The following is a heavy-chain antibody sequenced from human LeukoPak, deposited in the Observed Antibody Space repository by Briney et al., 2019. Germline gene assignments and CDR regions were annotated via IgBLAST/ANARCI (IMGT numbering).Heavy chain of an antibody. CDR2: IIPFLGEV. J-gene: IGHJ5*02. V-gene: IGHV1-69*04. CDR3: SPCGHAYDWFGP. Sequence: SVKVSCKAFGATLNICHAFIWARPAPGQGLQWMGRIIPFLGEVNYAQNFQGRVSFTADKSTATMYMEMKGLGLDDTAIYYCSPCGHAYDWFGPWGQGTLVTVSS. D-gene: IGHD5-12*01. CDR1: GATLNICHA.